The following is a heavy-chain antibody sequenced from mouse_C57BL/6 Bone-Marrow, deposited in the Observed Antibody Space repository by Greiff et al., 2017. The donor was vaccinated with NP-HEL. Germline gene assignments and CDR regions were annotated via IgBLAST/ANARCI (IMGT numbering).Heavy chain of an antibody. CDR1: GYTFTSYW. Sequence: QVQLKQPGAELVKPGASVKMSCKASGYTFTSYWITWVKQRPGQGLEWIGDIYPGSGSTNYNEKFKSKAKLTVDTSSSTAYMQLSSLTSEDSAVYYCARLSYYYGSSRFDYWGQGTTLTVSS. CDR2: IYPGSGST. V-gene: IGHV1-55*01. J-gene: IGHJ2*01. CDR3: ARLSYYYGSSRFDY. D-gene: IGHD1-1*01.